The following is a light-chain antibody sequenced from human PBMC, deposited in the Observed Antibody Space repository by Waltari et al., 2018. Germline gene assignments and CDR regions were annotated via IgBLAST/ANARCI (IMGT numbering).Light chain of an antibody. J-gene: IGKJ1*01. CDR3: QKYGTRPAT. CDR1: QSISRY. CDR2: EAS. V-gene: IGKV3-20*01. Sequence: EIVLTQSLGTLSLSPGDRATLSGRASQSISRYLALYQQKPGQAPRLLIYEASNRATGIPDRFSGSGSGTDFSLTISRLEPEDFAVYYCQKYGTRPATFGQGTKVEVK.